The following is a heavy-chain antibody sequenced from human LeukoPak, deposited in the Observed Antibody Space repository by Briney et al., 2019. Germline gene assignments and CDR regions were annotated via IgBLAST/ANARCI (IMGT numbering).Heavy chain of an antibody. V-gene: IGHV3-23*01. J-gene: IGHJ4*02. CDR1: GFTFSTYA. D-gene: IGHD5-18*01. CDR3: ARVRLQPSYYFDF. Sequence: PGGSLRLSCEASGFTFSTYAMSWVRQAPGKGLEWVSCLSGGGGTTFYPGSVKGRFTISRDNSKNTLYLQMNSLRAEDTAMYYCARVRLQPSYYFDFGGQGTLGTVSS. CDR2: LSGGGGTT.